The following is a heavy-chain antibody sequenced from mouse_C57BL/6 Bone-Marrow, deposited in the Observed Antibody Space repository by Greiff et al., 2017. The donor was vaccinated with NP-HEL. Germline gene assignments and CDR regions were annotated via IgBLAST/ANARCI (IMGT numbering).Heavy chain of an antibody. CDR3: ARLYGSTSYYFDY. CDR2: INPYNGGT. J-gene: IGHJ2*01. V-gene: IGHV1-19*01. CDR1: GYTFTDYY. D-gene: IGHD1-1*01. Sequence: VQLQQSGPVLVKPGASVKMSCKASGYTFTDYYMNWVKQSHGKSLEWIGVINPYNGGTSYNQKFKGKATLTVDKSSSTAYMELNSLTSEDSAVYYCARLYGSTSYYFDYWGQGTTLTVSS.